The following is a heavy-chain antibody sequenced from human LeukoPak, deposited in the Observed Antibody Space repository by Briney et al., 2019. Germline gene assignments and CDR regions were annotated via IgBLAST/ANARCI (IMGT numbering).Heavy chain of an antibody. V-gene: IGHV4-59*01. CDR2: VSYSGST. J-gene: IGHJ4*02. D-gene: IGHD1-1*01. Sequence: SETLSLTCTVSGGSLSSYYWCWIRQAPGKRLEWIGYVSYSGSTNYTPSLKSRVTISIDTSKNHFSLKLPSVTAADTAVYYCAREKLAGNDFDYCGQGTLVTVSS. CDR1: GGSLSSYY. CDR3: AREKLAGNDFDY.